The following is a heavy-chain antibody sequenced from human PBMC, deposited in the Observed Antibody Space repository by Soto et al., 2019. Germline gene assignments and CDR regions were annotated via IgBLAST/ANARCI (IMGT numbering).Heavy chain of an antibody. CDR2: IYIAGNT. CDR1: GFIVSSND. J-gene: IGHJ3*02. Sequence: GSLRLSCAASGFIVSSNDMTWVRQGPGKGLEWVSNIYIAGNTDYTDSVKGRFTMSRDKSTNTLYLQMSTLRVEDTAIYYCARIVWHLKGRAFDIWGQGTMVTVSS. D-gene: IGHD2-21*01. CDR3: ARIVWHLKGRAFDI. V-gene: IGHV3-66*01.